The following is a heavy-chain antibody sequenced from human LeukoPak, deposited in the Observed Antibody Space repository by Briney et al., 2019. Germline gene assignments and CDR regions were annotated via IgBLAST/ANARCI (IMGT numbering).Heavy chain of an antibody. CDR3: AKGTGLSSKLQMDV. J-gene: IGHJ6*02. Sequence: PGGSLRLSCAASGFTFDDYAVHWVRQAPGKGLEWVSGISWNSGSIGYADSVKGRFTISRDNAKNSLYLQMNSLRAEDTALYYCAKGTGLSSKLQMDVWGQGTTVTVSS. CDR2: ISWNSGSI. V-gene: IGHV3-9*01. CDR1: GFTFDDYA. D-gene: IGHD2-15*01.